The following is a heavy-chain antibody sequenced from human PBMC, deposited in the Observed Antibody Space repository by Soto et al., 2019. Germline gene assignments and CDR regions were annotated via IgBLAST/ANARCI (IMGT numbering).Heavy chain of an antibody. Sequence: QVQLVESGGGLVKPGGSLRLSCAASGFTFSDYYMSWIRQAPGKGLEWVSYISSSSSYTNYADSVKGRFTISRDNAKNSLYLQMNSLRAEDTAVYYCARDRIVVVPASSLYPNYYYYYGMDVWGQGTTVTVSS. V-gene: IGHV3-11*06. J-gene: IGHJ6*02. D-gene: IGHD2-2*01. CDR3: ARDRIVVVPASSLYPNYYYYYGMDV. CDR2: ISSSSSYT. CDR1: GFTFSDYY.